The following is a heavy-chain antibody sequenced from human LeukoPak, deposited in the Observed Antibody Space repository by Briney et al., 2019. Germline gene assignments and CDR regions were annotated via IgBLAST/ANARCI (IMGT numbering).Heavy chain of an antibody. CDR1: EFTFNDYW. CDR2: INSDGSSA. D-gene: IGHD3-9*01. V-gene: IGHV3-74*01. CDR3: AKAHYDILTGYYMGNWFDP. J-gene: IGHJ5*02. Sequence: GGSLRLSCEASEFTFNDYWMHWVRQGPGKGLVWVSRINSDGSSASYADSVKGRFTISRDNAKNTLYLQMNSLRAEDTAVYYCAKAHYDILTGYYMGNWFDPWGQGTLVTVSS.